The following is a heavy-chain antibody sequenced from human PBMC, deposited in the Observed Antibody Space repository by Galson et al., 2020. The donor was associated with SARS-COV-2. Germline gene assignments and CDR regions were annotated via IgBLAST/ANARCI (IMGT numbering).Heavy chain of an antibody. CDR1: GFTFSNAW. CDR2: IKSKTDGGTT. V-gene: IGHV3-15*01. CDR3: TTEEVHDYVWGSYRLDDY. J-gene: IGHJ4*02. Sequence: GESLKISCAASGFTFSNAWMSWVRQAPGKGLEWVGHIKSKTDGGTTDYAAPVKGRFTISRDDSKNTLYLQMNSLKTEDTAVYYCTTEEVHDYVWGSYRLDDYWGQGTLVTVSS. D-gene: IGHD3-16*02.